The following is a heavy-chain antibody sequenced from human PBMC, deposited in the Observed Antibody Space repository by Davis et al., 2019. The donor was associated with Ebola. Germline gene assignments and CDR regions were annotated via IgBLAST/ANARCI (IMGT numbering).Heavy chain of an antibody. Sequence: GESLKISCQASGYSFTMYWISWVRQMPGKGLEWMETIDPSDSHTKKSPSFQDHVTISADKSISTVYLQWSRLKASDTAMYYCARVNYASGSYSLDSWGQGTLVTVSS. CDR1: GYSFTMYW. CDR2: IDPSDSHT. J-gene: IGHJ4*02. CDR3: ARVNYASGSYSLDS. D-gene: IGHD3-10*01. V-gene: IGHV5-10-1*01.